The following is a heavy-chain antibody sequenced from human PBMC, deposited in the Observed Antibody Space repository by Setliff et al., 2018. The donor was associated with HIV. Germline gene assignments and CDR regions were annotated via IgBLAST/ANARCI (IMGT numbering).Heavy chain of an antibody. Sequence: SETLSLTCTVSAGSTSRSSYYWGWIRQPPGKGLERIGSIYYSGSTYYNPSLKSRVTISVDTSKNQFSLKLSSVTAADTAVYYCACGAAAGTDYYYYYYMDVWGKGTTVTVSS. J-gene: IGHJ6*03. V-gene: IGHV4-39*01. CDR3: ACGAAAGTDYYYYYYMDV. D-gene: IGHD6-13*01. CDR1: AGSTSRSSYY. CDR2: IYYSGST.